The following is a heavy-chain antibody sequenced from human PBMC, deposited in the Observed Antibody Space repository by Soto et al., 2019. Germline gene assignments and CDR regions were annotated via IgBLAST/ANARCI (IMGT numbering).Heavy chain of an antibody. CDR1: GGSISSYF. CDR3: ARMNYYDTSGYPFDY. D-gene: IGHD3-22*01. V-gene: IGHV4-59*01. J-gene: IGHJ4*02. CDR2: IYYTGRT. Sequence: SETLSLTCTVSGGSISSYFWSWIRQPPGKGLEWIGYIYYTGRTNYNPSLKSRVTISLDTSKNQFSLKLTSVTAADTAVYYCARMNYYDTSGYPFDYRGQGMMVTVSS.